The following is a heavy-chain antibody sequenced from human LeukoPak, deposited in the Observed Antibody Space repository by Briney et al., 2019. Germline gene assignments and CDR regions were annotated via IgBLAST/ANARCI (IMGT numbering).Heavy chain of an antibody. CDR2: ISAYNGNT. CDR1: GYTFTSYG. Sequence: GASVKVSCKASGYTFTSYGISWVRQAPGQGLEWMGWISAYNGNTNYAQKLQGRVTMTTDTSTSTAYMELRSLRSDDTAVYYCARRPSGSYYYYYYMDVWGKGTTVTISS. CDR3: ARRPSGSYYYYYYMDV. J-gene: IGHJ6*03. V-gene: IGHV1-18*01. D-gene: IGHD1-26*01.